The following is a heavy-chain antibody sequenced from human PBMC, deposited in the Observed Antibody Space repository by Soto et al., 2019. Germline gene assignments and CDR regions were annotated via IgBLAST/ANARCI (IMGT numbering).Heavy chain of an antibody. CDR3: ARPGDSSGYYSWFDP. CDR1: GFTFSSYW. V-gene: IGHV3-74*01. Sequence: GGSLRLSCAASGFTFSSYWMHWVRQAPGKGLVWVSRINSDGSSTSYADSVKGRFTISRDNAKNTLYLQMNSLRAEDTAVYYCARPGDSSGYYSWFDPWGQGTLVTVSS. J-gene: IGHJ5*02. D-gene: IGHD3-22*01. CDR2: INSDGSST.